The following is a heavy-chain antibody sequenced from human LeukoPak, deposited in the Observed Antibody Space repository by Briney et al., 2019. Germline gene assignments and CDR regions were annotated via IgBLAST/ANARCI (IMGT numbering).Heavy chain of an antibody. D-gene: IGHD2-15*01. Sequence: GGSPRPPCAAPGFTFCIYWGSWLRHAPGKGGGGGGSIKQEGSEKYYVDSVKGRFTISRDNAKNSLYLQMNSLRAEDTAVYYCARDGYLGYCRGGSCPDFDYWGQGILVTV. CDR2: IKQEGSEK. J-gene: IGHJ4*02. CDR1: GFTFCIYW. V-gene: IGHV3-7*01. CDR3: ARDGYLGYCRGGSCPDFDY.